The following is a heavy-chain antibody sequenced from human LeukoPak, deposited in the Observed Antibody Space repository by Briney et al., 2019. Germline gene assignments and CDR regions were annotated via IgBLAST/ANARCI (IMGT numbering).Heavy chain of an antibody. D-gene: IGHD2-2*01. CDR1: GGSFSGYY. J-gene: IGHJ6*03. CDR2: INHSGST. V-gene: IGHV4-34*01. Sequence: SETLSLTCAVYGGSFSGYYWSWIRQPPGKGLEWIGEINHSGSTNYNPSLKSRVTISVDTSKNQFSLKLSSVTAADTAVYYCARLLAYCSSTSSYYYYYYYMDVWGKGTTVTVSS. CDR3: ARLLAYCSSTSSYYYYYYYMDV.